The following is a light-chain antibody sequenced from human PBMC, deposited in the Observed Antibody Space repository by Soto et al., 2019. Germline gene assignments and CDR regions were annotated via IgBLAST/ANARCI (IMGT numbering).Light chain of an antibody. CDR2: KTS. CDR1: QSIRSW. V-gene: IGKV1-5*03. J-gene: IGKJ1*01. Sequence: DIQLTQSSSTLSSSGGDRVTITCRASQSIRSWLAWYQQKTGKAPNLLIYKTSNLESGVPSRFSGSGSGTEFTLTISSLQPDDFATYYCQYYNDYCWTFGQGTKVEIK. CDR3: QYYNDYCWT.